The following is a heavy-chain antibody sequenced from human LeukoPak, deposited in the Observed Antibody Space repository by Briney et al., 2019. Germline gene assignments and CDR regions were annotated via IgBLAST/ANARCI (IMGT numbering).Heavy chain of an antibody. CDR1: GGSISSYY. Sequence: SETLSLTCTVSGGSISSYYWSWIRQPPGKGLEWIGYIYYSGSTNHNPSLKSRVTISVDTSKNQFSLKLSSVTAADTAVYYCARVYSGWLSFDYWGQGTLVTVSS. J-gene: IGHJ4*02. V-gene: IGHV4-59*01. CDR2: IYYSGST. D-gene: IGHD6-19*01. CDR3: ARVYSGWLSFDY.